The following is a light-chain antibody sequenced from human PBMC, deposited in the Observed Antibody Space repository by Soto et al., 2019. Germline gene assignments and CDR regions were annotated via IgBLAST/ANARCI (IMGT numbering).Light chain of an antibody. CDR2: AVS. CDR3: SSYTSSSTYVL. J-gene: IGLJ2*01. Sequence: QSVLTQPASVSGSPGQSITISCTGSSSDVGDYDYVSWYQQHPGKAPKLMIYAVSNRPSGISNRFSGSKSGNTASLTISGLQAEDEADYYCSSYTSSSTYVLFGGGTKLTVL. V-gene: IGLV2-14*01. CDR1: SSDVGDYDY.